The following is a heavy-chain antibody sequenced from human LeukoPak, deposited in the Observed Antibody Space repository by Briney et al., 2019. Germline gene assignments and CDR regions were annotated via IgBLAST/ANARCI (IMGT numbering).Heavy chain of an antibody. CDR2: IRYDGSNK. Sequence: GGSLRLSCAASGFTFSNYGMHWVRQAPGKGLEWVAFIRYDGSNKYYADSVKGRFTISRDNSKNTLYLQMNSLKTEDTAVYYCTRPRVVGEDYYYYYYMDVWGKGTTVTVSS. D-gene: IGHD1-26*01. J-gene: IGHJ6*03. CDR3: TRPRVVGEDYYYYYYMDV. CDR1: GFTFSNYG. V-gene: IGHV3-30*02.